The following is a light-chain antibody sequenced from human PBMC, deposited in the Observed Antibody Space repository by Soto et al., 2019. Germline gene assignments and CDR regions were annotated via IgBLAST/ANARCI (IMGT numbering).Light chain of an antibody. J-gene: IGKJ2*02. CDR1: QSISSW. CDR2: KAS. Sequence: DIQMTQSPSTLSASVGDRVTITCRASQSISSWLAWYQQKPGKAPKLLIYKASSFESGVPSRFSGSGSGTEFTLTISSLQPDEFATYYCQQYNSYSGTFGQGTKLEIK. CDR3: QQYNSYSGT. V-gene: IGKV1-5*03.